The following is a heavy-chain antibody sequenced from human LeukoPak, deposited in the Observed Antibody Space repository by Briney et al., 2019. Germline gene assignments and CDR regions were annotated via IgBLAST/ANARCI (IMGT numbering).Heavy chain of an antibody. CDR3: TRGPIQLWLHNGMDV. Sequence: GGALRLSCAASGVTFSSYNMNWVRQAPPEGVEWVGFIRSKADPGTTEYAASVRGRFHISRDDSNSVAYLQMNSLNTEDTGIYYCTRGPIQLWLHNGMDVWGPGTTVIVSS. V-gene: IGHV3-49*04. CDR1: GVTFSSYN. J-gene: IGHJ6*02. CDR2: IRSKADPGTT. D-gene: IGHD5-18*01.